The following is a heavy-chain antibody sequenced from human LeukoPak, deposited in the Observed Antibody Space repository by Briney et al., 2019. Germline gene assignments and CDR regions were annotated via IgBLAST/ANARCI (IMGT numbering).Heavy chain of an antibody. CDR1: GGSFSGYY. CDR2: INHSGST. Sequence: SETLSLTCAVYGGSFSGYYWSWIRQPPGKGLEWIGEINHSGSTNYNPSLKSRVTISVDTSKNQFSLKLSSVTAADTAVYYCARALPTYYYMDVWGKGTTVTVSS. V-gene: IGHV4-34*01. CDR3: ARALPTYYYMDV. J-gene: IGHJ6*03. D-gene: IGHD2-2*01.